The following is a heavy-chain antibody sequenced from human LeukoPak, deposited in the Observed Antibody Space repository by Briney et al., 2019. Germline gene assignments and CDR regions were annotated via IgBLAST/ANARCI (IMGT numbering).Heavy chain of an antibody. CDR3: AKDGRLLCFGDQRYFDY. V-gene: IGHV3-30*18. D-gene: IGHD3-10*01. CDR2: ISYDGSNK. CDR1: GFTFRSYG. Sequence: GGSLRLSCAASGFTFRSYGMHWVRQAPGKGLEWWAVISYDGSNKYYADSVKGRFTISRDNSKNTLYLQMNSLRAEDTAVYYCAKDGRLLCFGDQRYFDYWGQGTLVTVSS. J-gene: IGHJ4*02.